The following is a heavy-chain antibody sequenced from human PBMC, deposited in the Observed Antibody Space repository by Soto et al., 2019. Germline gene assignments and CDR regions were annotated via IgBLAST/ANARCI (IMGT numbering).Heavy chain of an antibody. D-gene: IGHD3-10*01. J-gene: IGHJ6*02. CDR3: ARDWSDYYGSGSYGMDV. Sequence: SETLSPTCTVSVGSISSGGYYWSWIRQHPGKGLEWIGYIYYSGSTYYNPSLKSRVTISVDTSKNQFSLKLSSVTAADTAVYYCARDWSDYYGSGSYGMDVWGQGTTVTVSS. V-gene: IGHV4-31*03. CDR1: VGSISSGGYY. CDR2: IYYSGST.